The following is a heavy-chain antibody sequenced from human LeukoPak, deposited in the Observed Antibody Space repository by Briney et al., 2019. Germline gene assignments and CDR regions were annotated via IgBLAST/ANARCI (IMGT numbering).Heavy chain of an antibody. CDR3: ANKVYCSRTSCHPAGY. CDR2: IYHSGST. V-gene: IGHV4-39*07. Sequence: PSETLSLTCTVSGGSISSYYWGWIRQPPGKGLEWIGSIYHSGSTYYNPSLKSRVTVSIDPTSGGTSKTQFSLRLSSVTAADTAVYYCANKVYCSRTSCHPAGYWGQGILVTVSS. D-gene: IGHD2-2*01. J-gene: IGHJ4*02. CDR1: GGSISSYY.